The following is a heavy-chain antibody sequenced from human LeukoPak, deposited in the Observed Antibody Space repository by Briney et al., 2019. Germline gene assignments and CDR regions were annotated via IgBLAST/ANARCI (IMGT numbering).Heavy chain of an antibody. D-gene: IGHD5-24*01. V-gene: IGHV1-2*02. J-gene: IGHJ6*02. CDR3: GRVKWLQFVDYYYGIDV. CDR1: GYTLMNHF. Sequence: ASVKVSCKASGYTLMNHFMHWVRQAPGQGLEWLGWINPKSGGTHYAQRFQGRVTMTRDRSITTGYMELRTLTADDTAVYFCGRVKWLQFVDYYYGIDVWGQGTTVTVSS. CDR2: INPKSGGT.